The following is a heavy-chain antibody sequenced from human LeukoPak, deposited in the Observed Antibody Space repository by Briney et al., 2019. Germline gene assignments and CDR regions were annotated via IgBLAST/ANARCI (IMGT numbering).Heavy chain of an antibody. V-gene: IGHV1-2*04. J-gene: IGHJ6*02. Sequence: PTASVKVSCKASGYTFTGYYMHWVRQAPGQGLEWMGWINPNSGGTNYAQKFQGWVTMTRDTSISTAYMELSGLRSDDTAVYYCARDLSDRRIAAAGTDYYYGMDVWGQGTTVTVSS. CDR1: GYTFTGYY. CDR2: INPNSGGT. D-gene: IGHD6-13*01. CDR3: ARDLSDRRIAAAGTDYYYGMDV.